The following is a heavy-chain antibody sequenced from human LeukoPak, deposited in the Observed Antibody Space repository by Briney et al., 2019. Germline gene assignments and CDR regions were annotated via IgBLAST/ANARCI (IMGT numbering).Heavy chain of an antibody. V-gene: IGHV4-4*07. J-gene: IGHJ5*02. D-gene: IGHD2-2*01. CDR1: GGSISSYY. CDR3: AGDGAIVVVPAAISTWFDP. Sequence: PSETLSLTCTVSGGSISSYYWSWIRQPAGKGLEWIGRIYTSGSTNYNPSLKSRVTMSVDTSKNQFSLKLSSVTAADTAVYYCAGDGAIVVVPAAISTWFDPWGQGTLVTVSS. CDR2: IYTSGST.